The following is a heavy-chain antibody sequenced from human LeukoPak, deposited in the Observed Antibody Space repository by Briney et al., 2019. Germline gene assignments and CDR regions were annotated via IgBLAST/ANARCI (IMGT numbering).Heavy chain of an antibody. J-gene: IGHJ4*02. D-gene: IGHD3-10*01. CDR1: GYTFTSYG. V-gene: IGHV1-18*01. CDR2: ISAYNGNT. CDR3: ARVSGSYYNGRPDY. Sequence: ASVNVSCKAPGYTFTSYGISWVRQAPGQGLEWMGWISAYNGNTNYAQKLQGRVTMTTDTSTSTAYMELRSLRSDDTAVYYCARVSGSYYNGRPDYWGQGTLVTVSS.